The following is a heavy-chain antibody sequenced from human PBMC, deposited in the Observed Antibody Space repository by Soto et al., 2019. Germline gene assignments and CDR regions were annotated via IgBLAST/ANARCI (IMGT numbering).Heavy chain of an antibody. J-gene: IGHJ5*02. D-gene: IGHD1-26*01. CDR1: GGTFSSYA. CDR3: ARGGGSYYGYNWFDP. V-gene: IGHV1-69*01. Sequence: VKVSCKASGGTFSSYAISWVRQAPGQGLEWMGGIIPIFGTANYAQKFQGRVTITADESTSTAYMELSSLRSEDTAVYYCARGGGSYYGYNWFDPWGQGTLVTVSS. CDR2: IIPIFGTA.